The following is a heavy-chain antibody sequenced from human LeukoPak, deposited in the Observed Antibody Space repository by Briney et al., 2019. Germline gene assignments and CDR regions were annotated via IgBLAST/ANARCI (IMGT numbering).Heavy chain of an antibody. D-gene: IGHD2-2*02. CDR1: GGSFSGYY. CDR3: ARILVVPAAIQDYMDV. J-gene: IGHJ6*03. Sequence: SETLSLTCAVYGGSFSGYYWSWIRQPPGKGLEWIGEINHSRSTNYNPSLKSRVTISVDTSKNQFSLKLSSVTAADTAVYYCARILVVPAAIQDYMDVWGKGTTVTVSS. V-gene: IGHV4-34*01. CDR2: INHSRST.